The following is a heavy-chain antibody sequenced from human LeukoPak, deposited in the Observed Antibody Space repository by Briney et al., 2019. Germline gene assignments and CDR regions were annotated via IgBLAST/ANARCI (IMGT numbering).Heavy chain of an antibody. D-gene: IGHD5-24*01. CDR1: GFTLSSYV. CDR2: ISGRGVNT. J-gene: IGHJ6*03. V-gene: IGHV3-23*01. Sequence: AGGSLRLSCAASGFTLSSYVMSWVRQAPGKGLEWVSTISGRGVNTYYADSVKGRFTISRDNSKNTLYLQMNSLRAEDTAVYYCAKLEGQANYYYYYMDVWGKGTTVTVSS. CDR3: AKLEGQANYYYYYMDV.